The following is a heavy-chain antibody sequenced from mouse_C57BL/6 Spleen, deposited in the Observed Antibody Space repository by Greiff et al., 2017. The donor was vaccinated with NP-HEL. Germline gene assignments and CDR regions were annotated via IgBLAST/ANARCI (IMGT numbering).Heavy chain of an antibody. Sequence: EVHLVESGGGLVKPGGSLKLSCAASGFTFSSYAMSWVRQTPEKRLEWVATISDGGSYTYYPDNVKGRFTISRDNAKNNLYLQMSHLKSEDTAMYYCARDRGYGYFDYWGQGTTLTVSS. CDR1: GFTFSSYA. CDR2: ISDGGSYT. CDR3: ARDRGYGYFDY. D-gene: IGHD1-1*01. J-gene: IGHJ2*01. V-gene: IGHV5-4*01.